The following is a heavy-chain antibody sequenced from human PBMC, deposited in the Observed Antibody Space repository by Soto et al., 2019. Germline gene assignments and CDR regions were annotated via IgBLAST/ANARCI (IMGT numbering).Heavy chain of an antibody. CDR1: GFTFSSYA. Sequence: GGSLRLSCAASGFTFSSYAMSWVRQAPGKGLEWVSAISGSGGSTYHADSVKGRFTISRDNSKNTLYLQMNSLRAEDTAVYYCANTNLYYDFWSGPNTPLDYWGQGTLVTVSS. CDR3: ANTNLYYDFWSGPNTPLDY. D-gene: IGHD3-3*01. J-gene: IGHJ4*02. CDR2: ISGSGGST. V-gene: IGHV3-23*01.